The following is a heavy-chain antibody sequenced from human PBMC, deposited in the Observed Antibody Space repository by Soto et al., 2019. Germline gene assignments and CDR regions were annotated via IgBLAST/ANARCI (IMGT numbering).Heavy chain of an antibody. D-gene: IGHD5-18*01. CDR2: IYHSGST. Sequence: TLSLTYACSGVSLTSGVYSLSWLRQPPGKGLEWIGYIYHSGSTYYNPSLKSRVTISVDRSKNQFSLKLSSVTAADTAVYYCAGSGYSYGLFDYWGQGTLVNVSS. CDR3: AGSGYSYGLFDY. J-gene: IGHJ4*02. V-gene: IGHV4-30-2*01. CDR1: GVSLTSGVYS.